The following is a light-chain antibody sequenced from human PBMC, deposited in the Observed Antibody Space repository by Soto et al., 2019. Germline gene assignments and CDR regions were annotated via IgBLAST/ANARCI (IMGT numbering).Light chain of an antibody. Sequence: QSALTQPASVSGSPGQSITISCTGTNSDVGKYNLVSWYQQHPGKAPKMMIYEANKRPSGVSYRFSGSKSGTTASLTISGLQAEDEADYYCSTYEGGPTFLVFGTGTKVTVL. J-gene: IGLJ1*01. CDR2: EAN. V-gene: IGLV2-23*01. CDR3: STYEGGPTFLV. CDR1: NSDVGKYNL.